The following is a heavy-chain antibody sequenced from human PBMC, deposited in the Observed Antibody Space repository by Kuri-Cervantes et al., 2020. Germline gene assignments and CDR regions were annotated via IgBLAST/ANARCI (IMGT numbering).Heavy chain of an antibody. CDR3: ARVDGYSSGSYGAAWFDP. J-gene: IGHJ5*02. V-gene: IGHV4-30-4*01. Sequence: SCTVSGASINSDDYYWSWIRQPPGKGLEWIAYIFSSGSGTAYYNPSLKSRLGISLDTSKNQFSLKMTSVTAADTAVYYCARVDGYSSGSYGAAWFDPWGQGTLVTVSS. CDR2: IFSSGSGTA. D-gene: IGHD3-22*01. CDR1: GASINSDDYY.